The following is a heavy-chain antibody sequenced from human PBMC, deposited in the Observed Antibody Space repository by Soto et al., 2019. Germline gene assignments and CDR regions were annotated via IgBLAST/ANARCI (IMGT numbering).Heavy chain of an antibody. Sequence: QVQLVESGGGVVQPGRSLRLSCAASGFALSTYGRHWVRQAPGKGLDWVAVIWYDGSNKYYADSVKGRFTISRDNFKNTLYLQMNSLRVEDTAVYYCARAVGSFDYWGQGTLVTVSS. CDR3: ARAVGSFDY. CDR1: GFALSTYG. V-gene: IGHV3-33*01. D-gene: IGHD3-10*01. CDR2: IWYDGSNK. J-gene: IGHJ4*01.